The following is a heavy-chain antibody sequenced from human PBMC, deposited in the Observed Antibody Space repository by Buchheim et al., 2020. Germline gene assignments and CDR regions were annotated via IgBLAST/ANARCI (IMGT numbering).Heavy chain of an antibody. CDR2: IKQDGSEK. V-gene: IGHV3-7*01. D-gene: IGHD2-8*01. CDR3: ASGGEIVLMVYAPDY. J-gene: IGHJ4*02. Sequence: EVQLVESGGGLVQPGGSLRLSCAASGFTFSSYWMSWVRQAPGKGLEWVANIKQDGSEKYYVDSVKGRFTISRDNSKNSLYLQMNSLRAEDTDVYYFASGGEIVLMVYAPDYWGQGTL. CDR1: GFTFSSYW.